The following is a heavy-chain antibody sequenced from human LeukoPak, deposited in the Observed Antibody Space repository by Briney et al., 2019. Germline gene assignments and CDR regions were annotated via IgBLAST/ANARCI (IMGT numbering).Heavy chain of an antibody. D-gene: IGHD1-1*01. CDR1: GFTFSNYA. J-gene: IGHJ4*02. CDR2: ISSTTKTI. CDR3: ADNLSR. V-gene: IGHV3-48*04. Sequence: PGGSLRLSCAAPGFTFSNYAINWVRQAPGRGLEWVSFISSTTKTIYYADSVKGRFTISRDSAKNSLYLQMNSLRAEDTAVYFCADNLSRWGQGTLVTVSS.